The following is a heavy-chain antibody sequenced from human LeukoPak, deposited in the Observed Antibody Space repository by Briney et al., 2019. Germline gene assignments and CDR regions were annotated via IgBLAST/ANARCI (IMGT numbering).Heavy chain of an antibody. CDR3: AATYYDYVWGSYRLDY. CDR1: GYSISSGYY. V-gene: IGHV4-38-2*02. CDR2: IYHSGST. J-gene: IGHJ4*02. Sequence: PSETLSLTCTVSGYSISSGYYWAWIRQPPGKGLEWIGSIYHSGSTYYNPSLKSRVTISVDTSKNQFSLKLSSVTAADTAVYYCAATYYDYVWGSYRLDYWGQGTLVTVSS. D-gene: IGHD3-16*02.